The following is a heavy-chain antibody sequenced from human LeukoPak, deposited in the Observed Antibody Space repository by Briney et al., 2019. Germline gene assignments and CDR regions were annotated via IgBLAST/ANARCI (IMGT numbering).Heavy chain of an antibody. CDR3: ARDSVAGNKQFDY. D-gene: IGHD6-19*01. CDR1: GFTFSSCS. V-gene: IGHV3-21*01. CDR2: ISSSSSYI. Sequence: GGSLRLSCAASGFTFSSCSMNWVRQAPGKGLEWVSSISSSSSYIYYADSVKGRFTISRDNAKNSLYLQMNSLRAEDTAVYYCARDSVAGNKQFDYWGQGTLVTVSS. J-gene: IGHJ4*02.